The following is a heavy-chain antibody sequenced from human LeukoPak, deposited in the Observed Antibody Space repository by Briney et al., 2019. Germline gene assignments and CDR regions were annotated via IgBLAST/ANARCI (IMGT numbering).Heavy chain of an antibody. CDR1: GFTFRGYW. Sequence: GGSPRLSCAASGFTFRGYWMHWVRQAPGKGLVWVSRISDHGTTTSYADSVKGRFTISRDNAKNTLYLQLNTLRAEDTAVYYCGREFGMVRGVYMDVWGKGTTVIVSS. CDR3: GREFGMVRGVYMDV. CDR2: ISDHGTTT. V-gene: IGHV3-74*01. D-gene: IGHD3-10*01. J-gene: IGHJ6*04.